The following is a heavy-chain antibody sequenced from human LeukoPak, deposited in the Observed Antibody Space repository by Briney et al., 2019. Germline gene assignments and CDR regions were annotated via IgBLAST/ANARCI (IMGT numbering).Heavy chain of an antibody. V-gene: IGHV1-2*06. Sequence: ASVKVSCKASGYTFSGSYIHWVRQAPGQGLEWLGRINPNSGDTNYAQNLHGRVTMTRDTSITTAYMELNSLTSDDTAVYFCARSAEHCNNGVCFTDYYMDVWGKGTTVTISS. J-gene: IGHJ6*03. CDR3: ARSAEHCNNGVCFTDYYMDV. D-gene: IGHD2-8*01. CDR1: GYTFSGSY. CDR2: INPNSGDT.